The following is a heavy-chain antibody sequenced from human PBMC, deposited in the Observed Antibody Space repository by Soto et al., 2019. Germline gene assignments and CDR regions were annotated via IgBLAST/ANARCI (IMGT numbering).Heavy chain of an antibody. CDR2: IYYSGST. Sequence: PSETLSLTCTVSGGSISSSSYYWGWIRQPPGKGLEWIGSIYYSGSTYYNPSLKSRVTISVDTSKNQFSLKLSSVTAADTAVYYCARNVEMATIFFDYWGQGTLVTVSS. J-gene: IGHJ4*02. CDR3: ARNVEMATIFFDY. V-gene: IGHV4-39*01. D-gene: IGHD5-12*01. CDR1: GGSISSSSYY.